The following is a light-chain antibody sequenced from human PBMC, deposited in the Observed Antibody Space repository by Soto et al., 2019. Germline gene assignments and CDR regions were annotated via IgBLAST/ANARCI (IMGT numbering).Light chain of an antibody. CDR1: QSVLYSSNNKKY. V-gene: IGKV4-1*01. CDR3: QQHDSTPPT. J-gene: IGKJ2*01. Sequence: DIVMTQSPDSLAVSLGERATINCKSSQSVLYSSNNKKYLAWYQQRPGQPPKLLIHWASTRESGVPDRFSGSGSGTDFTLTITSLQAEDVAVYYCQQHDSTPPTFGQGTKSEIK. CDR2: WAS.